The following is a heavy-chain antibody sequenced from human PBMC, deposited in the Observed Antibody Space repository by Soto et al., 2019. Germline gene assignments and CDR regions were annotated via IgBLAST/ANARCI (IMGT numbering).Heavy chain of an antibody. J-gene: IGHJ4*02. D-gene: IGHD1-26*01. CDR2: IFGGGST. CDR3: AREGATGTFDA. Sequence: EVQLVESGGGLVQPGGSLRLSCAASGFTGSTKYMSWVRQSPGKGLQWVSVIFGGGSTYYAASVKGRFTISRHNSKNTVTLQMHSLRIEDTAMYYCAREGATGTFDAWGQGTLVSVSS. V-gene: IGHV3-53*04. CDR1: GFTGSTKY.